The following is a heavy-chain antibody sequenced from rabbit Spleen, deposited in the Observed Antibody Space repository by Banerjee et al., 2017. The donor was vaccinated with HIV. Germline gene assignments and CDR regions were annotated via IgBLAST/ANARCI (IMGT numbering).Heavy chain of an antibody. CDR2: INIVTGKL. J-gene: IGHJ6*01. V-gene: IGHV1S45*01. CDR1: GVSLNDKDV. CDR3: AIVLVAVIVGILGG. D-gene: IGHD6-1*01. Sequence: EQLEESGGGLVKPEGSLTLTCKASGVSLNDKDVMCWVRQAPGKGLEWIACINIVTGKLVSASGAKALFTMFRTSWTTWTCKMPSLPAVDPATYFCAIVLVAVIVGILGGWDPGTPYPVS.